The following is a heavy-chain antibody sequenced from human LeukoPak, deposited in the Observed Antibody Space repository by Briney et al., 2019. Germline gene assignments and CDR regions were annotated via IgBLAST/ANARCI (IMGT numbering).Heavy chain of an antibody. D-gene: IGHD6-19*01. CDR2: ISAYNGNT. J-gene: IGHJ6*02. V-gene: IGHV1-18*01. Sequence: ASVKVSCKASGYTFTSYGISWVRQAPGQGLEWMGWISAYNGNTNYAQKLQGRVTMTTDTSTSKAYMELRSLRSDDTAVYYCARGRSSGWYGLDYYYYYGMDVWGQGTTVTVSS. CDR3: ARGRSSGWYGLDYYYYYGMDV. CDR1: GYTFTSYG.